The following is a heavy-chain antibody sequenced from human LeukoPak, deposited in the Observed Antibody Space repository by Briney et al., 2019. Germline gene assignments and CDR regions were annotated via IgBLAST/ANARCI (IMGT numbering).Heavy chain of an antibody. CDR2: IGSGSSSI. CDR1: GFTFNTYS. Sequence: GGSLRLSCAASGFTFNTYSMNWVRQAPGKGLEWVSYIGSGSSSIYYADSVRGRFTISRDDAKNSLYLQMNSLRAEDTAVYYCASPATYRYAPSFDYWGQGTLVTVSS. CDR3: ASPATYRYAPSFDY. V-gene: IGHV3-48*04. D-gene: IGHD3-16*02. J-gene: IGHJ4*02.